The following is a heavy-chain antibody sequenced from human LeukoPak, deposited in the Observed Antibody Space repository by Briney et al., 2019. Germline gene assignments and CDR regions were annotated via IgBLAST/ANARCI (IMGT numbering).Heavy chain of an antibody. Sequence: PGGSLRPSCAASGFTFSSYSMNWVRQAPGKGLEWVSSISSSSSYIYYADSVKGRFTISRDNAKNSLYLQMNSLGAEDTAVYYCARDMDLDIVVVVAATALDYWGQGTLVTVSS. J-gene: IGHJ4*02. D-gene: IGHD2-15*01. CDR2: ISSSSSYI. CDR1: GFTFSSYS. CDR3: ARDMDLDIVVVVAATALDY. V-gene: IGHV3-21*01.